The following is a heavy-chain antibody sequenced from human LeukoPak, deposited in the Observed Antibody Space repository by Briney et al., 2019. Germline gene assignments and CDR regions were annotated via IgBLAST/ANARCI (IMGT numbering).Heavy chain of an antibody. CDR3: ARVAAADYFDY. V-gene: IGHV1-18*01. Sequence: ASVKVSCKASGGTFSSYAISWVRQAPGQGLEWVGWINPYNGNTNYAQKLQGRVTMTTDTSTSTVYMELRSLRSDDTAAYYCARVAAADYFDYWGQGTLVTVSS. CDR1: GGTFSSYA. D-gene: IGHD6-13*01. CDR2: INPYNGNT. J-gene: IGHJ4*02.